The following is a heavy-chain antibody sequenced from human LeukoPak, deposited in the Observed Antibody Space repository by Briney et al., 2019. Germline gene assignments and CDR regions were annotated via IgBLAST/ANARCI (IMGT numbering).Heavy chain of an antibody. CDR1: GGSINSNYW. J-gene: IGHJ5*02. V-gene: IGHV4-4*02. Sequence: SGTLSLTCAVSGGSINSNYWWIWVRQPPEKGLEWIGEIYHSGSTNYNPSLKSRVTISVDKSKNQFSLKLSSVTAADTAVYYCARVRGSWPQNWFDPWGQGTLVTVSS. D-gene: IGHD6-13*01. CDR2: IYHSGST. CDR3: ARVRGSWPQNWFDP.